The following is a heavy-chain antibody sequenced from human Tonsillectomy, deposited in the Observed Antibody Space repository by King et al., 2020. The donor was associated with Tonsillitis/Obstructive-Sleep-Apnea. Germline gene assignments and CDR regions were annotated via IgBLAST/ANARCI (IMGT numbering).Heavy chain of an antibody. CDR3: AKDRVGVATITNFDY. CDR2: IRGSGGST. CDR1: GFTFSSYA. D-gene: IGHD5-12*01. Sequence: VQLVESGGGLVQPGGSLRLSCEASGFTFSSYAMTWVRQAPGKGLEWVAGIRGSGGSTYYADSVKGRCTISRDNSKNTLNLQMNSLRAEDTAVYYCAKDRVGVATITNFDYWGQGTLVTVSS. J-gene: IGHJ4*02. V-gene: IGHV3-23*04.